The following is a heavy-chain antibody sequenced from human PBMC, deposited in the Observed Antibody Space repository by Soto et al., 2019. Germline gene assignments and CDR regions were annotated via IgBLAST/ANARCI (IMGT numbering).Heavy chain of an antibody. V-gene: IGHV4-4*02. Sequence: SDTLSLTCAVSSGSISSSNWWSWVRQPPGKGLEWIGEIYHSGSTNYNPSLKSRVTISVDKSKNQFSLKLSSVTAADMAVYYCARHARHLNWFDPWGQGTLVTVSS. J-gene: IGHJ5*02. CDR3: ARHARHLNWFDP. CDR2: IYHSGST. CDR1: SGSISSSNW.